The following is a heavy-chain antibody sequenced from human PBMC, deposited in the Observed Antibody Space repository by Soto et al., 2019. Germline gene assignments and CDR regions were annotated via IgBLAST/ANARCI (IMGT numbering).Heavy chain of an antibody. D-gene: IGHD2-21*01. CDR2: ISSSSSTI. V-gene: IGHV3-48*01. CDR1: GFTFSSYS. J-gene: IGHJ3*02. Sequence: EVQLVESGGGLVQPGGSLRLSCAASGFTFSSYSMNWVRQAPGKGLEWVSYISSSSSTIYYADSVKGRFTISRDNAKNSLYLQMNSLRAEDTAVYYCAREGDWDAFDSWGPGTMVTVSS. CDR3: AREGDWDAFDS.